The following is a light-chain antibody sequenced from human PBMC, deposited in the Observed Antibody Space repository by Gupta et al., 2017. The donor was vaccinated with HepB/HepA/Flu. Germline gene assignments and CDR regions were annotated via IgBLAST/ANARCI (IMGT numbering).Light chain of an antibody. Sequence: DIQMTQSPSTLSASVGDRVTITCRASQSISFWLDWYQQKPGNAPKLLISKASGLESGVPSRFSGSGSGTAFTLTIIGLQPDDFATYYCHHDSRSSRTFGQGTLVEIK. CDR3: HHDSRSSRT. CDR2: KAS. CDR1: QSISFW. V-gene: IGKV1-5*03. J-gene: IGKJ1*01.